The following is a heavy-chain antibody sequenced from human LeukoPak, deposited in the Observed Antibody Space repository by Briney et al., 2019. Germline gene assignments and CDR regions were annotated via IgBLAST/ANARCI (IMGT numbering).Heavy chain of an antibody. CDR1: GLTFSNYG. D-gene: IGHD4-17*01. CDR2: ISDSGGNT. V-gene: IGHV3-23*01. CDR3: AKGGYGDGRFDP. J-gene: IGHJ5*02. Sequence: GGSLRVSCAASGLTFSNYGMAWVRQAPGKGLEWVSDISDSGGNTYYADSVKGRFTISRDNSKNTLYLQMNSLRTEDTAVYYCAKGGYGDGRFDPWGQGTLVTVSS.